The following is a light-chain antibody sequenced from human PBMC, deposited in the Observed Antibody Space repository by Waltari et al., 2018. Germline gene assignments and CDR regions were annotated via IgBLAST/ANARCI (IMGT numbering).Light chain of an antibody. CDR1: QSVSSSY. CDR2: GAS. Sequence: EIVLTQSPGTLSLSPGERATLSCRASQSVSSSYLAWYQQKPGQAPRPLIYGASSRATGIPDRFSGSGSGTDFTLTISRLEPEDFAVYYCQPYGSSPYTFGQGTKLEIK. CDR3: QPYGSSPYT. V-gene: IGKV3-20*01. J-gene: IGKJ2*01.